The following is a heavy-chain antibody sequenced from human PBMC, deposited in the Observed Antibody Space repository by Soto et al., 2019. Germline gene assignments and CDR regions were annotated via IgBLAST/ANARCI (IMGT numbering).Heavy chain of an antibody. Sequence: GESLKISCKGSGYSFTSYWIGWVRQMPGKGLEWMGIIYPGDSDTRYSPSFQGQVTISAVKSIGTAYLQWSSLKASDTAMYYCASSTTSGYELYYYYGMDVWGQGTTVTVSS. CDR2: IYPGDSDT. V-gene: IGHV5-51*01. CDR3: ASSTTSGYELYYYYGMDV. D-gene: IGHD5-12*01. CDR1: GYSFTSYW. J-gene: IGHJ6*02.